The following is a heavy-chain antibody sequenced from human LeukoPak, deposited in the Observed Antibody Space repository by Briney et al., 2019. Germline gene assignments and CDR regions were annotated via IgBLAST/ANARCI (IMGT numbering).Heavy chain of an antibody. V-gene: IGHV4-34*01. CDR1: GGSFSGYY. Sequence: SETLSLTCAVYGGSFSGYYWSWIRQPPGKGLEWIGEINHSGSTNYNPSLKSRVTISVDTSKNQFSLKLSSVTAADTAVYYCARARGYGDYNWFDPWGQGTLVTVSS. CDR2: INHSGST. D-gene: IGHD4-17*01. J-gene: IGHJ5*02. CDR3: ARARGYGDYNWFDP.